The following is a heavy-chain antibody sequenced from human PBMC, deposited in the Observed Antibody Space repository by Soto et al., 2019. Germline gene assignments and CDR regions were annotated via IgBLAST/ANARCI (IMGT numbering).Heavy chain of an antibody. D-gene: IGHD2-15*01. CDR3: ARAHAPTLPFDY. CDR1: GGSMRNVY. Sequence: SETLSLTCTFSGGSMRNVYWSWIRQPPGKRLEWIGFIFDSGNAKYNPSLKSRVTISIDTSKSQFSLSLDSVTAADTAVYFCARAHAPTLPFDYWGLGTLVTVSS. CDR2: IFDSGNA. J-gene: IGHJ4*01. V-gene: IGHV4-59*01.